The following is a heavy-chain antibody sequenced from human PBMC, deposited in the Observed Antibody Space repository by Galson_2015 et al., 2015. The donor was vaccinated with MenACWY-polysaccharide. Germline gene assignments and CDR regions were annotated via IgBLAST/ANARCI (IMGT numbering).Heavy chain of an antibody. J-gene: IGHJ5*02. CDR2: ISGNGYYT. CDR3: AKRVIVTSSAGFDP. V-gene: IGHV3-23*01. Sequence: SLRLSCAASGFAFSNYAINWVRQAPGKGLEWVSAISGNGYYTYYADSVKGRFTISRDNSKNTLSLQMSSLRAEDTAIYYCAKRVIVTSSAGFDPWGQGTLVTVSS. D-gene: IGHD2-21*01. CDR1: GFAFSNYA.